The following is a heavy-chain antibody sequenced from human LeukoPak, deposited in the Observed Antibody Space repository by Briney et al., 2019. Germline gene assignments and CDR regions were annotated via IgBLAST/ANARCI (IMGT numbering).Heavy chain of an antibody. CDR1: GGSISSYY. J-gene: IGHJ4*02. D-gene: IGHD3-3*01. CDR2: IYYSGST. Sequence: SETLSLTCTVSGGSISSYYWSRIRQPPGKGLEWIGYIYYSGSTNYNPSLKSRVTISVDTSKNQFSLKLSSVTAADTAVYYCARVLPADNYDFWSGYPYYFDYWGQGTLVTVSS. V-gene: IGHV4-59*01. CDR3: ARVLPADNYDFWSGYPYYFDY.